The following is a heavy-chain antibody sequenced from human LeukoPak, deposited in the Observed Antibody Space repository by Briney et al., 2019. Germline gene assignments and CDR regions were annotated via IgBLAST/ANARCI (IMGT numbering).Heavy chain of an antibody. CDR3: ARDLLPIGYIGSPVGATTGDNFDY. CDR2: INPSGGST. J-gene: IGHJ4*02. CDR1: GYTFTSYY. D-gene: IGHD1-26*01. Sequence: ASVKVSCKASGYTFTSYYMHWVRQAPGQGLEWMGIINPSGGSTSYAQKFQGGVTMTRDTSTSTVYMELSSLRSEDTAVYYCARDLLPIGYIGSPVGATTGDNFDYWGQGTLVTVSS. V-gene: IGHV1-46*01.